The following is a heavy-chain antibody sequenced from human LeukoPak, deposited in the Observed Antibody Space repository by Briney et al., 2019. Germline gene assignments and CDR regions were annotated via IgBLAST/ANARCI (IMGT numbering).Heavy chain of an antibody. D-gene: IGHD3-9*01. V-gene: IGHV3-23*01. CDR2: ISGSGDII. CDR3: AKYFDYYFDY. CDR1: GFTFGSYV. Sequence: GGSLRLSCAASGFTFGSYVVNWVRQAPGKGLEWVSLISGSGDIIYYADSVKGRFTISRDNSKNTLYLQMNSLRAEDTAVYYCAKYFDYYFDYWGQGTLVTVSS. J-gene: IGHJ4*02.